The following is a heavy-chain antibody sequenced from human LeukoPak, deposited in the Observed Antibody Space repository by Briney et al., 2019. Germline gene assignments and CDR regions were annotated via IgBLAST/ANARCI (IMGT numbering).Heavy chain of an antibody. CDR3: ARLYSGNPYYFYY. CDR1: GYSFTTYW. J-gene: IGHJ4*02. CDR2: IYPGDSDT. D-gene: IGHD4-23*01. V-gene: IGHV5-51*01. Sequence: GESLKISCKGSGYSFTTYWIGWVRQMPGKGLEWMGIIYPGDSDTRYSPSFQGQVTISADKSIGTAYLQWSSLKTSDTAIYYCARLYSGNPYYFYYWGQGTLVTVSS.